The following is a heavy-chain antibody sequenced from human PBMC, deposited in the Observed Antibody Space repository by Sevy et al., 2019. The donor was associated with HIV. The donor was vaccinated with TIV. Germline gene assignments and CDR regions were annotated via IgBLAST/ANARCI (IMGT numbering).Heavy chain of an antibody. Sequence: GGSLRLSCAASGFTFSNAWMSWVRQAPGTGLEWVGRIKGKIYDGTIDYAAPVKGRFSISRDDSKNTLYLQMNSLKTEDTAVYYCTTASWSQEDYYNYWGQGTLVTVSS. CDR2: IKGKIYDGTI. CDR3: TTASWSQEDYYNY. D-gene: IGHD6-13*01. CDR1: GFTFSNAW. V-gene: IGHV3-15*01. J-gene: IGHJ4*02.